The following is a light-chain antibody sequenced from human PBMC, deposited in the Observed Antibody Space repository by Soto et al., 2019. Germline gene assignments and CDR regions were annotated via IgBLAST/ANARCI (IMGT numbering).Light chain of an antibody. Sequence: DIQMTQSPSTLSASVGDRVTITCRASQSISSWLAWYQQKPGKAPKLLIYKASSLESGVPSKFSGSGSGAEFTLTISSLQPDDFSTYSRQQYNSWWTFGQGTKLEIK. J-gene: IGKJ2*02. V-gene: IGKV1-5*03. CDR2: KAS. CDR3: QQYNSWWT. CDR1: QSISSW.